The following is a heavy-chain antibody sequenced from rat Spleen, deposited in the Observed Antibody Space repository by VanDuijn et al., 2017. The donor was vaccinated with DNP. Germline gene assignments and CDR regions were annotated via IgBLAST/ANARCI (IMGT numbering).Heavy chain of an antibody. D-gene: IGHD5-1*01. CDR1: GFSLTSYN. V-gene: IGHV2-30*01. CDR3: TRDPNSSYWFFDL. J-gene: IGHJ1*01. Sequence: QVQLKESGPGLVQPSQTLSLTCTVSGFSLTSYNVHWVRQPTGKGLEWMGIIWTGGSTAYNSALKSRLSISRDTSKGQVFLKMNSLQADDSGTYYCTRDPNSSYWFFDLWGPGTMVTVSS. CDR2: IWTGGST.